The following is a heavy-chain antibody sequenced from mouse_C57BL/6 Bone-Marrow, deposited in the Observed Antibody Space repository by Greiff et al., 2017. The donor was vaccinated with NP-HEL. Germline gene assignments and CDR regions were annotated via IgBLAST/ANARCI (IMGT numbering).Heavy chain of an antibody. V-gene: IGHV1-69*01. CDR1: GYTFTSYW. Sequence: VQLQQSGAELVMPGASVKLSCKASGYTFTSYWMHWVKQRPGQGLEWIGEIDPSDSYTNYNQKFKGKSTLTVDKSSSTAYMQLSSLTSEDSAVYYGARAYYYGSSYPSDYWGQGTTLTVSS. J-gene: IGHJ2*01. D-gene: IGHD1-1*01. CDR2: IDPSDSYT. CDR3: ARAYYYGSSYPSDY.